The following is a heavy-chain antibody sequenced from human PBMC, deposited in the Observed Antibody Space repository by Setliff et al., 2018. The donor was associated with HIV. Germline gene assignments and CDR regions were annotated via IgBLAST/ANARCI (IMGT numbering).Heavy chain of an antibody. Sequence: ASETLSLTCTGYGGSFSGYYWGWIRQPPGKGLEWIGSIYHSGSTYYNPSLKSRVTVSVDTSKNQFSLKLGSVTAADTAVYYCARESPSSSWFYFDFWGQGTLVTVSS. V-gene: IGHV4-34*01. D-gene: IGHD6-13*01. CDR3: ARESPSSSWFYFDF. J-gene: IGHJ4*02. CDR1: GGSFSGYY. CDR2: IYHSGST.